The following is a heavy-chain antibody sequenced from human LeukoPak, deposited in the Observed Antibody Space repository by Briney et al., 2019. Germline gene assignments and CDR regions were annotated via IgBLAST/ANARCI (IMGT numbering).Heavy chain of an antibody. V-gene: IGHV4-61*02. D-gene: IGHD3-10*01. Sequence: TLSLTCTVSGGSISSGTYYWSWIRQPAGKGLEWIGRIYSGGSTNYNPSLKSRVTISLDASKNQFSLKLSSVTAADTAVYYCARARVGFTMVRGRSANFQHWGQGTLVTVSS. CDR3: ARARVGFTMVRGRSANFQH. J-gene: IGHJ1*01. CDR1: GGSISSGTYY. CDR2: IYSGGST.